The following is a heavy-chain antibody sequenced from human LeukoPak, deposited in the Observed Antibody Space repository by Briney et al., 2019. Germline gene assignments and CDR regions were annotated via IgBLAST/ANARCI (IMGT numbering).Heavy chain of an antibody. CDR1: GGSISSSSYY. V-gene: IGHV4-39*01. Sequence: SETLSLTCTVSGGSISSSSYYWGWIRQPPGKGLEWIGSIYYSGSTYYNPSLKSRVTISVDTSKNQFSLKLSSVTAADTVVYYCASGIAAAGPSYYFDYWGQGTLVTVSS. CDR3: ASGIAAAGPSYYFDY. J-gene: IGHJ4*02. CDR2: IYYSGST. D-gene: IGHD6-13*01.